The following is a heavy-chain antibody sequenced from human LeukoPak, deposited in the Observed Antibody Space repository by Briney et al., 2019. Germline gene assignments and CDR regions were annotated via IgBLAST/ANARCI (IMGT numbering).Heavy chain of an antibody. CDR1: GGSFSGYY. D-gene: IGHD3-10*01. V-gene: IGHV4-34*01. CDR3: ARVVGVCFGELLGDAFDV. Sequence: PSETLSLTCAVYGGSFSGYYWSWIRQPPGKGLEWIGEINHSGSTNYNPSLKSRVTISVDTSKNQFSLKLSSVTAADTAVYYCARVVGVCFGELLGDAFDVCGQGTMVTVSS. CDR2: INHSGST. J-gene: IGHJ3*01.